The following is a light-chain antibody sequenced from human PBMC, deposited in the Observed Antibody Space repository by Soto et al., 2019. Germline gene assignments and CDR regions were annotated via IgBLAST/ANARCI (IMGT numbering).Light chain of an antibody. CDR3: AAWDDSLSGQGI. J-gene: IGLJ2*01. CDR1: SSNIGNNY. V-gene: IGLV1-47*02. Sequence: QSVLTQPPSASGTPGQRVTISCSGGSSNIGNNYVYWYQLLPGTGPRLLIYNNDQRPSGVPDRFSGSKSGTSASLAISGLRSEDEADYYCAAWDDSLSGQGIFGGGTQLTVL. CDR2: NND.